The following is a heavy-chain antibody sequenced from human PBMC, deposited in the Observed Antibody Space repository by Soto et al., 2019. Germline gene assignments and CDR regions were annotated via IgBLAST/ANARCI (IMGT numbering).Heavy chain of an antibody. CDR1: GGSISSGGYY. Sequence: TLSLTCTVSGGSISSGGYYWSWIRQHPGKGLEWIGYIYYSGSTYYNPSLKSRVTISVDTSKNQFSLKLSSVTAADTAVYYCARVPGYCSGGSCYYYYGMDVWGQGTTVTVSS. V-gene: IGHV4-31*03. J-gene: IGHJ6*02. D-gene: IGHD2-15*01. CDR3: ARVPGYCSGGSCYYYYGMDV. CDR2: IYYSGST.